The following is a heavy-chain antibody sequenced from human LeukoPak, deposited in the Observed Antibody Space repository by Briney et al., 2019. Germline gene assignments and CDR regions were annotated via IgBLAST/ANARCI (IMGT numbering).Heavy chain of an antibody. Sequence: KYGESLKISCKGSGYSFTSYWIGWVRQMPGKGLEWMGIICPGDADTRYSPSLQGQVTISADKSIRTAYLQWSSLNASDTAMYYCARHREWLLSDAFDIWGQGTMVTVSS. CDR3: ARHREWLLSDAFDI. CDR1: GYSFTSYW. J-gene: IGHJ3*02. V-gene: IGHV5-51*01. CDR2: ICPGDADT. D-gene: IGHD3-3*01.